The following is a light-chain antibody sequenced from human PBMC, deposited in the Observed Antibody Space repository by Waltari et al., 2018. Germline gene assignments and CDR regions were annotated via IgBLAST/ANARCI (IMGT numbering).Light chain of an antibody. V-gene: IGLV2-14*01. J-gene: IGLJ2*01. CDR1: SSDVGGYNS. CDR2: EVS. Sequence: QSALTQPASVSGSPGQSITISCTGTSSDVGGYNSVSWYQQHPGKAPKLMIYEVSNRPSGVSNRFSGSKSGNTASLTISGLQAEDEADYYCSSYTSSITVVFGGGTNLTVL. CDR3: SSYTSSITVV.